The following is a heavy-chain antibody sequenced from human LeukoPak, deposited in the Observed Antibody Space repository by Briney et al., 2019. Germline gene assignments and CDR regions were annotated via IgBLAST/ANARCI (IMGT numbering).Heavy chain of an antibody. CDR3: ARVPGIAAADFWFDP. D-gene: IGHD6-13*01. CDR2: ISAYNGNT. Sequence: GASGKVSCKAPGYTFTSYGISWVRQAPGQGLEWMGWISAYNGNTNYAQKLQGRVTMTTDTSTSTAYMELRSLRSDDTAVYYCARVPGIAAADFWFDPWGQGTLVTVSS. J-gene: IGHJ5*02. V-gene: IGHV1-18*01. CDR1: GYTFTSYG.